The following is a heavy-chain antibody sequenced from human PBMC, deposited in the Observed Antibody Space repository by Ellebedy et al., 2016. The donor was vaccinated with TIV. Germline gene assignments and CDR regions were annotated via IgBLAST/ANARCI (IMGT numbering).Heavy chain of an antibody. Sequence: GESLKISCAASGFIFSSHGMHWVRQAPGKGLEWVAFVHFDGSTKFYADSVKGRFTISRDNFKTTMSLPLSSLRTEDTAVYYCAKVVQGSGWALGHWGQGILISVSS. D-gene: IGHD6-19*01. V-gene: IGHV3-30*02. J-gene: IGHJ4*02. CDR2: VHFDGSTK. CDR1: GFIFSSHG. CDR3: AKVVQGSGWALGH.